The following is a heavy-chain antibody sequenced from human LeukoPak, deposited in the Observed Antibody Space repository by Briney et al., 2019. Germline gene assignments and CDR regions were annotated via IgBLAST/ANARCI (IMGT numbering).Heavy chain of an antibody. V-gene: IGHV3-23*01. CDR1: GFTFSSYG. CDR2: ISDSGNT. J-gene: IGHJ4*02. Sequence: GGSLSLSCAASGFTFSSYGMSWVRQAPGKGLEWVSAISDSGNTYHADSVKGRFTISRDSSKNTLFLQMNRLRPEDAAVYYCAKAPVTTCRGAYCYPFDYWGQGTLVTVSS. D-gene: IGHD2-21*01. CDR3: AKAPVTTCRGAYCYPFDY.